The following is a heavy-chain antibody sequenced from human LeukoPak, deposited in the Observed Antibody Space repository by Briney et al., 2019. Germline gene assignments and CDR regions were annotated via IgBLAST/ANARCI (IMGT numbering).Heavy chain of an antibody. CDR2: ISGSGDST. J-gene: IGHJ4*02. Sequence: GGSLRLSCAASGFTFSTYAVTWVRQAPGKGLEWVSTISGSGDSTYYADSVKGRFTISRDNSKNTLYLQMNSLRAEDTAIYYCAKRRIVGASIDYWGQGTLVTVSS. D-gene: IGHD1-26*01. V-gene: IGHV3-23*01. CDR3: AKRRIVGASIDY. CDR1: GFTFSTYA.